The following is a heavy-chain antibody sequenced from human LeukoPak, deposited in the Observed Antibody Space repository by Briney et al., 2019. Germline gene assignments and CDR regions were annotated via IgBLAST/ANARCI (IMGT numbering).Heavy chain of an antibody. Sequence: GGSLRLSCAASGFAFSSYGMHWVRQAPGKGLEWVAVIWYDGSNKYYADSVKGRFTISRDNSKNTLYLQMNSLRAEDTAVYYCASSYSSSWYNYWGQGTLVTVSS. J-gene: IGHJ4*02. CDR2: IWYDGSNK. V-gene: IGHV3-33*01. CDR3: ASSYSSSWYNY. D-gene: IGHD6-13*01. CDR1: GFAFSSYG.